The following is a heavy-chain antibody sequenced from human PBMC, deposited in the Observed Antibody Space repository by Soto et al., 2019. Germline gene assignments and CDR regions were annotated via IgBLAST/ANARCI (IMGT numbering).Heavy chain of an antibody. Sequence: PGESLKISCQGSGHSFPNSWIAWVRQTPGKGLEWMGFIFLADSDTKYSPSFQGQVTISADRSINTAYLQWTSLKASDSAMYYCASPSDPQRGYYFDYWGQGTLVTVSS. CDR1: GHSFPNSW. V-gene: IGHV5-51*01. J-gene: IGHJ4*02. CDR2: IFLADSDT. CDR3: ASPSDPQRGYYFDY. D-gene: IGHD3-10*01.